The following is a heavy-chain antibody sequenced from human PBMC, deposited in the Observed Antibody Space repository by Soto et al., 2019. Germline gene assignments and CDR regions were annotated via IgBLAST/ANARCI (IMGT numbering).Heavy chain of an antibody. CDR3: ARVVAYCGGDCSGAFDI. J-gene: IGHJ3*02. CDR1: GGSISSGGYY. Sequence: PSETLSLTCTVSGGSISSGGYYWSWIRQHPGKGLEWIGYIYCSGSTYYNPSIKSRVTISVDTSKNQFSLKLSSVTAADTAVYYCARVVAYCGGDCSGAFDIWGQGTMVTVSS. CDR2: IYCSGST. V-gene: IGHV4-31*03. D-gene: IGHD2-21*02.